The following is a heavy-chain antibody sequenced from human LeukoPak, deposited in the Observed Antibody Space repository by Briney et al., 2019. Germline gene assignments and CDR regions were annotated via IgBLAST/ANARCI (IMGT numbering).Heavy chain of an antibody. Sequence: SETLSLTCTVSGSSISSYYWSWIRQPPGKGLEWIGYIYYSGSTNYNPSLKSRVTISVDTSKTQFSLKLSSVTAADTAVYYCARVSRYCSSTSCYALEAFDIWGQGTMVTVSS. CDR3: ARVSRYCSSTSCYALEAFDI. J-gene: IGHJ3*02. CDR2: IYYSGST. D-gene: IGHD2-2*01. CDR1: GSSISSYY. V-gene: IGHV4-59*01.